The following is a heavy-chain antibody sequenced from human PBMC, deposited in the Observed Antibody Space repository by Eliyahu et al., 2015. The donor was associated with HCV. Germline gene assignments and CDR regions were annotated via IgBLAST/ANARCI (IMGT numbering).Heavy chain of an antibody. CDR3: ARTRYSTSGVDY. J-gene: IGHJ4*02. D-gene: IGHD6-13*01. V-gene: IGHV3-21*01. CDR1: GFTFSSYS. Sequence: EVQLVESGGGLVKPGGSLXLSCAASGFTFSSYSMNWVRQAPGKGLEWVSSISSSGSXIHYADSVKGRFTISRDNAKNSLYLQMNSLRAEDTAVYYCARTRYSTSGVDYWGQGTLVTVSS. CDR2: ISSSGSXI.